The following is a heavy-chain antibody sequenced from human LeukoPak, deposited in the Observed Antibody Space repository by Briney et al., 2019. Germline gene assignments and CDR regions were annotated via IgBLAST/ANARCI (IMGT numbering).Heavy chain of an antibody. D-gene: IGHD6-19*01. Sequence: GGSLRLSCAASGFTFSTSSMNWVRQAPGKGLEWVSSISSDSNYIYYADLVKGRFTISRDNAKNPLYLQLSSLRVEDTAVYYCARDGSGWSRDYWGQGTLVTVSS. CDR2: ISSDSNYI. CDR3: ARDGSGWSRDY. V-gene: IGHV3-21*06. J-gene: IGHJ4*02. CDR1: GFTFSTSS.